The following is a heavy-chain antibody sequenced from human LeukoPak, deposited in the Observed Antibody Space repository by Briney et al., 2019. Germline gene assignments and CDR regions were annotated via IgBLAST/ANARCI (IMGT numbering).Heavy chain of an antibody. V-gene: IGHV4-61*01. Sequence: SETLSLTCSVSGGSVSSGSRLWSWIRQPPGKGLEWIGFINFSGSTSYNPSLKSRVTILGDTSKNQFSLKLNSVTAADTAVYYCARMKDISSWYFDLWGRGTLVTVSS. CDR2: INFSGST. CDR1: GGSVSSGSRL. J-gene: IGHJ2*01. D-gene: IGHD3-3*02. CDR3: ARMKDISSWYFDL.